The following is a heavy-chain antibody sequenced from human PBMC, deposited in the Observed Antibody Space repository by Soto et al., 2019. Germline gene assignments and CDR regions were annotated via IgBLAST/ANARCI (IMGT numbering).Heavy chain of an antibody. CDR2: ISSSSSYI. CDR1: GFTFSSYS. CDR3: ARDAGPYYDILTGYQRAPYYFDY. V-gene: IGHV3-21*01. J-gene: IGHJ4*02. Sequence: EVQLVESGGGLVKPGGSLRLSCAASGFTFSSYSMNWVRQAPGKGLEWVSSISSSSSYIYYADSVKGRFTISRDNAKNSLYLQMNSLRAEDTAVYYCARDAGPYYDILTGYQRAPYYFDYWGQGTLVTVSS. D-gene: IGHD3-9*01.